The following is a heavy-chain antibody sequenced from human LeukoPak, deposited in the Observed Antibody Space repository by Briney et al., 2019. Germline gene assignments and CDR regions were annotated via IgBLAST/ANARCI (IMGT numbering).Heavy chain of an antibody. CDR2: ISNDGNDK. Sequence: RASLRLSCAASGFTFSAYVMHWVRQAPGKGLECVAVISNDGNDKYYGDSVKGRFSISRDNSKNTLYLQMSSLRTEDTAVYYCARDGGYTGGWTYGAGDYWGQGTLVTVSS. V-gene: IGHV3-30*04. CDR3: ARDGGYTGGWTYGAGDY. CDR1: GFTFSAYV. J-gene: IGHJ4*01. D-gene: IGHD2-8*02.